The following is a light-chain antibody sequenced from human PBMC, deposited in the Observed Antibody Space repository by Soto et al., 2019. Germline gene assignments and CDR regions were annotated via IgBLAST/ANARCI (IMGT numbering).Light chain of an antibody. CDR3: QQYDNLPIT. J-gene: IGKJ5*01. CDR1: QDISIY. CDR2: DAT. V-gene: IGKV1-33*01. Sequence: DIQMTQSPSSLSASVRDRVTITCQASQDISIYLNWYQQKPGKAPKLLIYDATNLEKGVPSRFSGSGSGTDFTFTISSLQPEDIATYYCQQYDNLPITFGQGKRLESK.